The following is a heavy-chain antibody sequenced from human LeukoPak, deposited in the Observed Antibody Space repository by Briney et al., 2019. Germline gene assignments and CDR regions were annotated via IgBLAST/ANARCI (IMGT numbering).Heavy chain of an antibody. D-gene: IGHD2-8*02. J-gene: IGHJ6*04. CDR2: IIPIFGTA. Sequence: SVKVSCKASGGTFSSYASSWVRQAPGQGLEWMGGIIPIFGTANYAQKFQGRVTITADESTSTAYMELSSLRSEDTAVYYCARDRRHWSGGMDVWGKGTTVTVSS. CDR1: GGTFSSYA. CDR3: ARDRRHWSGGMDV. V-gene: IGHV1-69*01.